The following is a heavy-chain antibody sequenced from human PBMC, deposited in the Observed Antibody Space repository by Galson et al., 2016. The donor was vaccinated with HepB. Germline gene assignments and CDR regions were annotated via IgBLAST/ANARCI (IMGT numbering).Heavy chain of an antibody. V-gene: IGHV5-51*01. CDR2: IYPGYSDA. Sequence: QSGAEVKKPGESLKISCQASGYSFTYYWIGWVRQMPGKGLEWMGIIYPGYSDARYSPSFQGHVSISVDKSITTAHLQWRNLEASDTAIYYCARLKKTGTTTALDYWGQGTLVTVSS. CDR1: GYSFTYYW. J-gene: IGHJ4*02. D-gene: IGHD1-1*01. CDR3: ARLKKTGTTTALDY.